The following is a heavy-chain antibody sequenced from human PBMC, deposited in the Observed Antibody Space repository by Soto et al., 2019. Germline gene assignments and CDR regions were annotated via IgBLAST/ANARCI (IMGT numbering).Heavy chain of an antibody. J-gene: IGHJ6*03. CDR3: ARDLSGWPLEENYYYYYMDV. Sequence: GGSLRLSCAASGFTVSSNYMSWVRQAPGKGLEWVSVIYSGGSTYYADSVKGRFTISRDNSKNTLYLQMNSLRAEDTAVYYCARDLSGWPLEENYYYYYMDVWGKGTTVTVSS. V-gene: IGHV3-66*01. CDR2: IYSGGST. D-gene: IGHD6-19*01. CDR1: GFTVSSNY.